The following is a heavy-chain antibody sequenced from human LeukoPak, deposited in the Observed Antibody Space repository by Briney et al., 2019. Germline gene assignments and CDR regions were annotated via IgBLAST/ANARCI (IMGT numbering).Heavy chain of an antibody. CDR2: ISESASAM. CDR3: ARQRARGYFDY. CDR1: GFTFSGYY. J-gene: IGHJ4*02. Sequence: GGSLRLSCAASGFTFSGYYMGWIRQAPGKGLDWLSYISESASAMSYADSVKGRFTISRDNAENSLYLQMNSLRAEDTAINYCARQRARGYFDYWGQGTLVTVSS. D-gene: IGHD3-10*01. V-gene: IGHV3-11*04.